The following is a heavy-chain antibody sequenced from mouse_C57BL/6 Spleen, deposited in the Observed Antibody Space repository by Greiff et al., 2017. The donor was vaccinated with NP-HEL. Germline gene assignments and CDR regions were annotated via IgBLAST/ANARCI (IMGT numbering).Heavy chain of an antibody. V-gene: IGHV1-50*01. CDR1: GYTFTSYW. D-gene: IGHD1-3*01. CDR3: ARVKGLPYFDY. J-gene: IGHJ2*01. CDR2: IDPSDSYT. Sequence: QVHVKQSGAELVKPGALVKLSCKASGYTFTSYWMQWVKQRPGQGLEWIGEIDPSDSYTNYNQKFKGKATLTVDTSSSTAYMQLSSLTSEDSAVYYCARVKGLPYFDYWGQGTTLTVSS.